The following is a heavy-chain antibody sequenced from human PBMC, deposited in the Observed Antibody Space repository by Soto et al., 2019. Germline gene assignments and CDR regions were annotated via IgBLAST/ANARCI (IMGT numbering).Heavy chain of an antibody. V-gene: IGHV4-59*01. J-gene: IGHJ4*02. CDR1: GDFLTTYY. CDR2: IFYGGHT. D-gene: IGHD6-19*01. CDR3: ARSPQYSSGWNGGFDY. Sequence: ATLSLTCDVSGDFLTTYYWNWIRQSPGKGLEWIGYIFYGGHTNYNPSLRGRATISVDTSKNQFSLKLSSVTAADTAVYYCARSPQYSSGWNGGFDYWGQGTLVTVSS.